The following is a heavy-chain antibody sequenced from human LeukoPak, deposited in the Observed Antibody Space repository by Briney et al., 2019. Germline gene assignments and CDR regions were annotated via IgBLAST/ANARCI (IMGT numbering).Heavy chain of an antibody. CDR3: ARRVEAGAWYFDY. D-gene: IGHD6-13*01. V-gene: IGHV5-51*01. J-gene: IGHJ4*02. CDR2: IYPGDSDI. CDR1: GYSFTSHW. Sequence: GESLKISCKGSGYSFTSHWIAWVRQMPGKGLEWMGFIYPGDSDIRYSPSFQGQVTFSVDKSIGTAYLQWSSLKASDAAMYYCARRVEAGAWYFDYWGQGTLVTVSS.